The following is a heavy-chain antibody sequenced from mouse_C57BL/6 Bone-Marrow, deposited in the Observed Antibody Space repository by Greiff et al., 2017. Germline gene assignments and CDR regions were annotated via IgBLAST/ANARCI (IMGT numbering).Heavy chain of an antibody. CDR3: TTFPIAY. V-gene: IGHV14-4*01. CDR1: GFNIKDDY. J-gene: IGHJ3*01. CDR2: IDPENGDT. Sequence: EVQVVESGAELVRPGASVKLSCTASGFNIKDDYMHWVKQRPEQGLEWIGWIDPENGDTEYASKFQGKATITADTSSNTAYLQLSSLTSEDTAVYYCTTFPIAYWGQGTLVTVSA.